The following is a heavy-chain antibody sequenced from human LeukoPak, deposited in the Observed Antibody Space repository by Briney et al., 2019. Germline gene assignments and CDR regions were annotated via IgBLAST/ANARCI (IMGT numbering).Heavy chain of an antibody. CDR3: AKDMSPDGSNWCFFDS. CDR2: IGWNSGST. D-gene: IGHD6-13*01. V-gene: IGHV3-9*01. J-gene: IGHJ4*02. Sequence: GGSLRLSCAGSGFTFDDYAMHWVRQVPGKGLEWVSGIGWNSGSTGHADSVKGRFTISRDNAKNSLYLQMNNVRVEDTALYYCAKDMSPDGSNWCFFDSWGQGTLVTVSS. CDR1: GFTFDDYA.